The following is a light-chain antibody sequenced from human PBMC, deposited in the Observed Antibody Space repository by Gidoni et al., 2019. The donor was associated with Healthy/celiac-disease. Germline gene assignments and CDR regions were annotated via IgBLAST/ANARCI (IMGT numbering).Light chain of an antibody. CDR2: WAS. CDR3: QQYYSTPLT. Sequence: IVMTQPPDSLAVSLGARATINCKSSQSVLYSSNNKNYLAWYQQKPGQPPKLLIYWASTRESGVPDRFSGSGSGTDFTLTISSLQAEDVAVYYCQQYYSTPLTFGQGTKVEIK. V-gene: IGKV4-1*01. CDR1: QSVLYSSNNKNY. J-gene: IGKJ1*01.